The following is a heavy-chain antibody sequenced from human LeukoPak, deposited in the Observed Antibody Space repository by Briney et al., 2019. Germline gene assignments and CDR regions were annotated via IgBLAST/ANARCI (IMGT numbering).Heavy chain of an antibody. V-gene: IGHV3-21*01. CDR1: GFTFANYV. J-gene: IGHJ4*02. Sequence: GGSLRLSCAASGFTFANYVTHWVRQAPGKGLEWVSSITGSSSYIYYADSVKGRFTISRDNAKNSLYLQMNSLRAGDSAVYYCTRGNSGWYHNFDYWGQGTLVTVSS. CDR2: ITGSSSYI. D-gene: IGHD6-19*01. CDR3: TRGNSGWYHNFDY.